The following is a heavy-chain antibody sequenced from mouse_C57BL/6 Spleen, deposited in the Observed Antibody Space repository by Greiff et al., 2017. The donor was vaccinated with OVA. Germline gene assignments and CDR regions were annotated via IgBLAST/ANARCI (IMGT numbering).Heavy chain of an antibody. J-gene: IGHJ2*01. D-gene: IGHD1-1*01. Sequence: QVQLKQSGPELVKPGASVKISCKASGYAFSSSWMHWVKQRPGKGLEWIGRIYPGDGDTNYNGKFKGKATLTADKSSSTAYMQLSSLTSEDSAVYFCARGDYYGSNWGQGTTLTVSS. CDR3: ARGDYYGSN. V-gene: IGHV1-82*01. CDR2: IYPGDGDT. CDR1: GYAFSSSW.